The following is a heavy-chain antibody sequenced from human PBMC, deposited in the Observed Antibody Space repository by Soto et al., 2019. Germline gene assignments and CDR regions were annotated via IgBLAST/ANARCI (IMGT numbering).Heavy chain of an antibody. Sequence: SSKAPRYTLASSSMSWLQHAPEQGLEWMGWISAYNGNTNYAQKLQGRVTMTTDTSTTTAYMELRSLRSDDTAVYYCARDQRRWTEGEPWFDPWGQGTLVTVSS. CDR2: ISAYNGNT. CDR3: ARDQRRWTEGEPWFDP. J-gene: IGHJ5*02. D-gene: IGHD3-16*01. V-gene: IGHV1-18*01. CDR1: RYTLASSS.